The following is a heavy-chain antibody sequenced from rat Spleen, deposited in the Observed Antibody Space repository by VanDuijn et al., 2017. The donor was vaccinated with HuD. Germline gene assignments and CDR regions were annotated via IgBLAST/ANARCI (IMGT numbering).Heavy chain of an antibody. CDR1: GFSFSNSD. Sequence: EVQLVESGGGLVQPGRSLKLSCAASGFSFSNSDMAWVRQAPTKGLEWVATLNHDSSATYYRDSVKGRFTISRDNAKSTLYLQLDSLRSEDTATYYCTTDTFYDGTYYPGGFDYWGQGVMVTVSS. V-gene: IGHV5-29*01. D-gene: IGHD1-12*02. CDR3: TTDTFYDGTYYPGGFDY. CDR2: LNHDSSAT. J-gene: IGHJ2*01.